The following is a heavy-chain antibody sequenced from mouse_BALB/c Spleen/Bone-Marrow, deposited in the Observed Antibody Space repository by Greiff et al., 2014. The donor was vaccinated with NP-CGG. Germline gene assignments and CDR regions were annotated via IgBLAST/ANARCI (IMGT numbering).Heavy chain of an antibody. J-gene: IGHJ4*01. CDR3: SRITTATGAMDY. D-gene: IGHD1-2*01. V-gene: IGHV2-9*02. CDR2: IWADGST. CDR1: GFSLTSYG. Sequence: VQLVESGPGLVAPSQSLSITCTVSGFSLTSYGVHWVRQPPGKGLEWLGVIWADGSTNYNSALMSRLSFSKDNSKSQVFLKMNSLQTDDTAMYYCSRITTATGAMDYWGQGTSVTVSS.